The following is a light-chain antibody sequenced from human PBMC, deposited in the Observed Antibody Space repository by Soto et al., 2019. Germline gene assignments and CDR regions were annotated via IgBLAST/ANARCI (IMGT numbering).Light chain of an antibody. V-gene: IGLV1-51*01. CDR3: GTWDSSLLGV. CDR2: DNN. Sequence: QSVLTQPPSVSAAPGQKVTISCSGSSSNIGNNYVSWYQQLPGTAPKLLIYDNNKRPSGIPDRFSGSKSGTSATLGITRLQTGDEADYYCGTWDSSLLGVFGGGTKVTVL. J-gene: IGLJ3*02. CDR1: SSNIGNNY.